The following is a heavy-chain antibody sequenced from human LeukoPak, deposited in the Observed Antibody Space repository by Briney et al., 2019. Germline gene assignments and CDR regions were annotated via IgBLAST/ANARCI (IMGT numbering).Heavy chain of an antibody. D-gene: IGHD3-9*01. CDR1: GYTFTTYA. Sequence: GASVKVSCKASGYTFTTYAMHWVRQAPGQRLEWMGWINGDNGNTKYSQKFQGRVTITRGTSAYTGYMELRGLSSADTAVYFCARAPYDILTGYSLDWFDPWGQGTLVTVSS. J-gene: IGHJ5*02. CDR2: INGDNGNT. V-gene: IGHV1-3*01. CDR3: ARAPYDILTGYSLDWFDP.